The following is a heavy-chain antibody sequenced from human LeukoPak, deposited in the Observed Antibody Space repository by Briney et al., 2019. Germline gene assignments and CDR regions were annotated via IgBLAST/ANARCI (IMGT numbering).Heavy chain of an antibody. CDR1: GGSISSSSYY. CDR3: AREGIYDSSGYSVPTHFDY. CDR2: IYYTGGT. D-gene: IGHD3-22*01. J-gene: IGHJ4*02. V-gene: IGHV4-39*07. Sequence: PSETLSLTCTVSGGSISSSSYYWGWIRQPPGKGLEWIGSIYYTGGTYYNPSLKSRVTISVDTSKNQFSLKLSSVTAADTAVYYCAREGIYDSSGYSVPTHFDYWGQGTLVTVSS.